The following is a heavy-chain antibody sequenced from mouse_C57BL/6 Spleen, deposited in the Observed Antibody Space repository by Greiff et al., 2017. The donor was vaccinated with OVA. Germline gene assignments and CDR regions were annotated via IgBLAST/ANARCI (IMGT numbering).Heavy chain of an antibody. CDR3: ARRIYYGNYRDAMDY. J-gene: IGHJ4*01. Sequence: EVQRVESGPELVKPGASVKIPCKASGYTFTDYNMDWVKQSHGKSLEWIGDINPNNGGTIYNQKFKGKATLTVDKSSSTAYMELRSLTSEDTAVYYCARRIYYGNYRDAMDYWGQGTSVTVSS. V-gene: IGHV1-18*01. D-gene: IGHD2-1*01. CDR2: INPNNGGT. CDR1: GYTFTDYN.